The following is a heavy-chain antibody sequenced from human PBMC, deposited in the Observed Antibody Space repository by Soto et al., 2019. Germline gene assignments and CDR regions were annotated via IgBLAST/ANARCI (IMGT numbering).Heavy chain of an antibody. Sequence: PSETLSLTCAVSVGSISSSNWWSWVRQPPGKGLEWIGEIYHSGSTNYNPSLNSRVTISVDKCKNHFSRKLSSVTAADTAVYYCARGKWFGDYYYYYGMDVWGQGTTVTVSS. V-gene: IGHV4-4*02. CDR1: VGSISSSNW. J-gene: IGHJ6*02. D-gene: IGHD3-10*01. CDR2: IYHSGST. CDR3: ARGKWFGDYYYYYGMDV.